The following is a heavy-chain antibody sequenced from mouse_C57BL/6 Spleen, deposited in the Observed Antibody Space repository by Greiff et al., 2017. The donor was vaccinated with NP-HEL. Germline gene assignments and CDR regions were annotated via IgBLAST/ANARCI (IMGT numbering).Heavy chain of an antibody. Sequence: QVQLQQPGAELVKPGASVKLSCKASGYTFTSYWMQWVKQRPGQGLEWIGEIDPSDSYTNYNQKFKGKATLTVDTSSSTAYMQLSSLTSEDSAVYYCARGGLGRGGYYFDYWGQGTTLTVSS. CDR2: IDPSDSYT. CDR1: GYTFTSYW. J-gene: IGHJ2*01. CDR3: ARGGLGRGGYYFDY. D-gene: IGHD4-1*01. V-gene: IGHV1-50*01.